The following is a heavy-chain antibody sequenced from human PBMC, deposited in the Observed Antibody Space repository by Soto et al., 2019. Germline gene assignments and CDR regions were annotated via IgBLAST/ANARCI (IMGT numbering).Heavy chain of an antibody. V-gene: IGHV3-64*01. Sequence: GGSLRLSCAASGFTFSSYAMHWVRQAPRKGLEYVSAISSNGGSTYYANSVKGRFTISRDNSKNTLYLQMGSLRAEDMAVYYCARGPGYYFDYWGQGTLVTVSS. CDR1: GFTFSSYA. J-gene: IGHJ4*02. CDR3: ARGPGYYFDY. CDR2: ISSNGGST.